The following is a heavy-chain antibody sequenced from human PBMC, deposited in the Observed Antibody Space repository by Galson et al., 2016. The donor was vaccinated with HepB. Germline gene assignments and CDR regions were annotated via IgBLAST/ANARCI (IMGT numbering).Heavy chain of an antibody. CDR1: GFSFNTYS. Sequence: SLRLSCAASGFSFNTYSMNWVRQAPGKGLEWVSYISSTSSPTIYYADSVKGRFIISRDNAKNSLYLQMNSLRDEDTAVYYCARGVGPAYMDVWGKGTTVTVSS. CDR3: ARGVGPAYMDV. CDR2: ISSTSSPTI. J-gene: IGHJ6*03. V-gene: IGHV3-48*02. D-gene: IGHD5/OR15-5a*01.